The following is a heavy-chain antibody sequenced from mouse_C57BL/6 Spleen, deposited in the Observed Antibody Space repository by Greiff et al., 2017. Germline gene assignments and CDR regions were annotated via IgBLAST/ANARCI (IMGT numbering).Heavy chain of an antibody. J-gene: IGHJ3*01. Sequence: EVQVVESGGGLVKPGGSLKLSCAASGFTFSSYAMSWVRQTPEKRLEWVATISDGGSYTYYPDNVKGRFTISRDNAKNNLYLQMSHLKSEDTAMYYCARRGITTVPAWFAYWGQGTLVTVSA. CDR1: GFTFSSYA. V-gene: IGHV5-4*01. CDR2: ISDGGSYT. D-gene: IGHD1-1*01. CDR3: ARRGITTVPAWFAY.